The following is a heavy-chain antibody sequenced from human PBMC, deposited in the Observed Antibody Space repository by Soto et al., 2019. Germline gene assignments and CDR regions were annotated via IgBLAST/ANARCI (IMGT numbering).Heavy chain of an antibody. CDR2: ISAST. V-gene: IGHV3-23*01. CDR1: GFTVSSYA. J-gene: IGHJ4*02. Sequence: EMQLLESGGGLVQAGGSLRLSCAASGFTVSSYALNWVRQAPGKGLEWVSGISASTYYADSVKGRFTISRDTSKNTLYLQMNSLGAADTAIYFCAIRMYSTRWYYLDSWGQGTLVTVPP. D-gene: IGHD6-13*01. CDR3: AIRMYSTRWYYLDS.